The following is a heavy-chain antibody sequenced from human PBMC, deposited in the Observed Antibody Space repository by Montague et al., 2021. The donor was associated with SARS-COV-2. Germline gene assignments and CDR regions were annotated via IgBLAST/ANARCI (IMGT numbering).Heavy chain of an antibody. CDR1: GGSISSYS. J-gene: IGHJ4*02. D-gene: IGHD3-3*01. CDR3: ARDVRYYDFWSGRAQTSPDY. V-gene: IGHV4-38-2*02. Sequence: SETLSLTCTVSGGSISSYSWSWIRQPPGKGLEWIGSIYHSGSTYYNPSLKSRVTISVDTSKNQFSLKLSSVTAADTAVYYCARDVRYYDFWSGRAQTSPDYWGQGTLVTVSS. CDR2: IYHSGST.